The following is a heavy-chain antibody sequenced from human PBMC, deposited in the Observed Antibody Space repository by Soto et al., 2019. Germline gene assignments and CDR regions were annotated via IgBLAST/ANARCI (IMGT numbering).Heavy chain of an antibody. V-gene: IGHV3-48*01. CDR2: ISSSSSTI. J-gene: IGHJ3*02. CDR3: ARDGPNYDSSGYYYDAFDI. CDR1: GFTFSSYS. Sequence: GSLRLSCAASGFTFSSYSMNWVRQAPGKGLEWVSYISSSSSTIYYADSVKGRFTISRDNAKNSLYLQMNSLRAEDTAVYYCARDGPNYDSSGYYYDAFDIWGQGTMVTVS. D-gene: IGHD3-22*01.